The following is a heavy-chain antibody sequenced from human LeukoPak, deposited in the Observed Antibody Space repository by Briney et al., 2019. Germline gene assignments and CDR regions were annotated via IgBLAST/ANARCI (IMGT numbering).Heavy chain of an antibody. CDR2: INHSGST. CDR1: GGSFSGYY. D-gene: IGHD1-7*01. CDR3: ARGQQLVTGTTFTRWFDP. V-gene: IGHV4-34*01. Sequence: SETLSLTCAVYGGSFSGYYWSWIRQPPGKGLEWIGEINHSGSTNYNPSLKSRVTISVDTSKNQFSLKLSSVTAADTAVYYCARGQQLVTGTTFTRWFDPGSQGTLVTVSA. J-gene: IGHJ5*02.